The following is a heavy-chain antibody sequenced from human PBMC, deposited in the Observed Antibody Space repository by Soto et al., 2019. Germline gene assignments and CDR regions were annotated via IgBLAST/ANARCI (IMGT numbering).Heavy chain of an antibody. CDR2: ISAYNGNT. CDR1: GYTFTSYG. J-gene: IGHJ6*03. D-gene: IGHD2-15*01. CDR3: ARGVIDCSGGSGDLVHYYYYYYMDV. V-gene: IGHV1-18*01. Sequence: ASVKVSCKASGYTFTSYGISWVRQAPGQGLEWMGWISAYNGNTNYAQKLQGRVTMTTDTSTSTAYMELRSLRSDDTAVYYCARGVIDCSGGSGDLVHYYYYYYMDVRGKGTAVTVSS.